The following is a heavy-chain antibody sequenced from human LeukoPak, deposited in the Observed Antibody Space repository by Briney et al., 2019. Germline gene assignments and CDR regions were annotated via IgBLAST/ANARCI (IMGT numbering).Heavy chain of an antibody. CDR1: GFTFSSYA. Sequence: GGSLRLSRAASGFTFSSYAMHWVRQAPGKGLEWVAVISYDGSNKYYADSVKGRFTISRDNSKNTLYLQMNSLRAEDTAVYYCARDLEQWLVEGGFDYWGQGTLVTVSS. V-gene: IGHV3-30*01. D-gene: IGHD6-19*01. CDR3: ARDLEQWLVEGGFDY. CDR2: ISYDGSNK. J-gene: IGHJ4*02.